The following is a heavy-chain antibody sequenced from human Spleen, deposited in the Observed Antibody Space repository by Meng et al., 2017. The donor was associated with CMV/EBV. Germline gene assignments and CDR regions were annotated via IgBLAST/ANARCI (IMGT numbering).Heavy chain of an antibody. D-gene: IGHD2-2*01. CDR2: ISSSGSTM. Sequence: TFSDCYMNWIRQAPGKGLEWVSYISSSGSTMYYADSVKGRFTISRDNAKNSLFLQMNSLRAEDTAVYYCARGQLILPAAAMEYYFDYWGQGTLVTVSS. V-gene: IGHV3-11*04. CDR1: TFSDCY. CDR3: ARGQLILPAAAMEYYFDY. J-gene: IGHJ4*02.